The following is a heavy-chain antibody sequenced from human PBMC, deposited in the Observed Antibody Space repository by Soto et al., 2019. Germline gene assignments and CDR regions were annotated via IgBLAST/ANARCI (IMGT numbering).Heavy chain of an antibody. CDR2: IYPGDSDT. Sequence: PGESLKISCEGSGYTFANYWVGWVRQMPGKGLEWMGIIYPGDSDTRYSPSFQGQVTISADKSINAAYLQWNSLKASDTAVYFCARSEYSTSSGLDFWGQGTLVNRLL. CDR3: ARSEYSTSSGLDF. D-gene: IGHD6-6*01. V-gene: IGHV5-51*01. J-gene: IGHJ4*02. CDR1: GYTFANYW.